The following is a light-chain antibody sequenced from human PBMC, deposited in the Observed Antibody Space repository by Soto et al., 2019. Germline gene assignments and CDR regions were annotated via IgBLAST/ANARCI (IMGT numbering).Light chain of an antibody. CDR1: QSVTSN. Sequence: EIVMTQSPATLSVSPGERVTFSCRASQSVTSNLAWYQHKPGQAPRLLIYGASTGATGIPARFSGSGSGTEFTLTINSPQSEDFAIYYCQQYNNWPVTFGGGTKVDIK. V-gene: IGKV3-15*01. CDR2: GAS. J-gene: IGKJ4*01. CDR3: QQYNNWPVT.